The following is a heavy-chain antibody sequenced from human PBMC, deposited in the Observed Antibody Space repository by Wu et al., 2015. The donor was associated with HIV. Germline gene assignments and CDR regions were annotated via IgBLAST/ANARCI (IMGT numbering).Heavy chain of an antibody. V-gene: IGHV1-69*05. Sequence: QVQLVQSGAEVKKPGSSVKVSCKASGGTFSSYAISWVRQAPGQGLEWMGGIIPIFGTANYAQKFQGRVTITTDESTSTAYMELSSLRSEDTAVYYCASAPYDYVWGSYRFDAFDIWGQGTMVTVSS. CDR3: ASAPYDYVWGSYRFDAFDI. CDR1: GGTFSSYA. D-gene: IGHD3-16*02. CDR2: IIPIFGTA. J-gene: IGHJ3*02.